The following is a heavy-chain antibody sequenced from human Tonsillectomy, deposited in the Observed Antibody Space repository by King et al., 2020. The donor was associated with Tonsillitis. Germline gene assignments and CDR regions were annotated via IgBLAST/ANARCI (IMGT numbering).Heavy chain of an antibody. J-gene: IGHJ5*02. D-gene: IGHD2/OR15-2a*01. CDR1: GFTFSSYG. Sequence: VQLVESGGGVVQPGRSLRLSCAASGFTFSSYGMHWVRQAPGKGLEWVAVISYDGTNQYCADSVKGRFTISRDNSKNTLYLQMNSLRAEDTAVYYCAKGGVVLLRDWFDPWGQGTLVTVSS. CDR3: AKGGVVLLRDWFDP. V-gene: IGHV3-30*18. CDR2: ISYDGTNQ.